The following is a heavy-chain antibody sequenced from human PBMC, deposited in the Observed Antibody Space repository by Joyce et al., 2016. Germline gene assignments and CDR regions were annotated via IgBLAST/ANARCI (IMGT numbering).Heavy chain of an antibody. CDR2: IIPVLNKP. D-gene: IGHD2-21*02. V-gene: IGHV1-69*08. J-gene: IGHJ3*01. Sequence: QVQLVQSGAEVKKPGSSVKVSCKASGGAFSGYTVSLIRQAPGQGLQWMGKIIPVLNKPDYAQKFQGRVTITLDKSTSTAYLEVRSLRSEDSALYYCARDWVVTPMARTFDLWGQGTMVTVST. CDR3: ARDWVVTPMARTFDL. CDR1: GGAFSGYT.